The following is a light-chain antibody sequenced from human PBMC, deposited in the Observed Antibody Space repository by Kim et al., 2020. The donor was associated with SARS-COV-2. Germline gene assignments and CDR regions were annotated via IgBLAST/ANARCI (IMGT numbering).Light chain of an antibody. CDR2: RNN. CDR1: SSNNGSNY. V-gene: IGLV1-47*01. CDR3: AAWDDSLSVL. Sequence: PGQRVTNSCCGRSSNNGSNYVSWYQQLPGTAPKLLLYRNNQRPSGVPDRFSGSKSGTSASLAISGLRSEDEADYYCAAWDDSLSVLFGGGTQLTVL. J-gene: IGLJ2*01.